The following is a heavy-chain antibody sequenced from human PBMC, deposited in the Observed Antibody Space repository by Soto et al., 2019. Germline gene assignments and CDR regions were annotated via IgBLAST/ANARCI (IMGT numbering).Heavy chain of an antibody. D-gene: IGHD5-18*01. CDR3: AKDLSSPGWLALGAPFDS. J-gene: IGHJ4*02. Sequence: EVHLLESGGNVVQPGGSLRLSCAASGFTFSSYAMNWVRQAPGKGLEWVSSISANGRNTYYVDSVKGRFTISRDRSKNTLYLQLDCLRLEDTAIYYCAKDLSSPGWLALGAPFDSWGQGTLVTVSS. CDR2: ISANGRNT. CDR1: GFTFSSYA. V-gene: IGHV3-23*01.